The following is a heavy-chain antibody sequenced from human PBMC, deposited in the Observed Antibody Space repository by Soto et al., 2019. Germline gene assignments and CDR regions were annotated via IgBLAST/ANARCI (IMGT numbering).Heavy chain of an antibody. Sequence: EVQLLESGGGLVQPGGALRLSCAASGFTFSSHAMSWVRQAPGKGLEWISSISAGSEGAYYADSVMGRFTISRDNSNTTLYRQMNSLRAEDTAVYYCARDLWGYLHWGQGTLVTVSS. CDR1: GFTFSSHA. V-gene: IGHV3-23*01. CDR3: ARDLWGYLH. D-gene: IGHD2-21*01. CDR2: ISAGSEGA. J-gene: IGHJ4*02.